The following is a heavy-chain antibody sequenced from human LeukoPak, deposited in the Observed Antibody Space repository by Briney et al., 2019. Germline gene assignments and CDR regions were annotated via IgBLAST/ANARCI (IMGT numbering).Heavy chain of an antibody. J-gene: IGHJ4*02. V-gene: IGHV4-59*12. CDR3: AKDVRRAEYCSATTCYTSSFDS. D-gene: IGHD2-2*02. Sequence: TLETLSLTCTVSGGSISSYYWSWIRQPPGKGLEWIGYIYYSGSTNYNPSLKSRVTISVDTSKNQFSLKLSSVTAADTAVYYCAKDVRRAEYCSATTCYTSSFDSWGQGTLVTVSS. CDR1: GGSISSYY. CDR2: IYYSGST.